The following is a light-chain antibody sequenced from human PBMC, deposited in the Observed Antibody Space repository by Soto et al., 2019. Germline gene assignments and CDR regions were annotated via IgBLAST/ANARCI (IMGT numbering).Light chain of an antibody. J-gene: IGKJ1*01. V-gene: IGKV3-11*01. CDR1: ESVTDY. CDR3: QQRSDWPWT. CDR2: DVS. Sequence: DIVLTQSPVTLSLYPGERGTLSCRASESVTDYLAWYQQKPGQAPRLLVYDVSNRAAGIPTRFSGGGSGTDFTLTISNVEPEDFAVYYCQQRSDWPWTFGQGTKADI.